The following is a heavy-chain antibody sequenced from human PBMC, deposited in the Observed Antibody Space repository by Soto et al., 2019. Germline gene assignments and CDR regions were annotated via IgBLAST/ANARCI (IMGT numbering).Heavy chain of an antibody. Sequence: QVQLVQSGAEVKKPGASVKVSCKASGYTFTSYGISWVRQAPGQGLEWMGGISAYNGNTNYAQKLQGRVTMTTDTSTSTAYMELRSLRSDDTAVYYCARDSRGYDYVWGSYRLFDYWGQGTLVTVSS. J-gene: IGHJ4*02. CDR2: ISAYNGNT. CDR1: GYTFTSYG. CDR3: ARDSRGYDYVWGSYRLFDY. D-gene: IGHD3-16*02. V-gene: IGHV1-18*01.